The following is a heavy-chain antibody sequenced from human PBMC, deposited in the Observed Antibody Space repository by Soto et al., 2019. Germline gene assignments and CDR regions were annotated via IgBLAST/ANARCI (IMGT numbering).Heavy chain of an antibody. D-gene: IGHD6-13*01. J-gene: IGHJ6*02. Sequence: EVQLVPSGAEVKKPGESLKISCKGSGYSFTSYWIGWVRQMPGKGLESMGIIYPGDSDTRYSPSFQGQVTISADKSISTAYLQWSSLKASDTAMYYCARTAAAGKYYYGMDVWGQGTTVTVSS. CDR1: GYSFTSYW. CDR2: IYPGDSDT. CDR3: ARTAAAGKYYYGMDV. V-gene: IGHV5-51*01.